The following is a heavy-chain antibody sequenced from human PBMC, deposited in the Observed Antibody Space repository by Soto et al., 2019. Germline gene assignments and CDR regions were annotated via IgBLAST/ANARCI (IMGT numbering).Heavy chain of an antibody. CDR3: ARYSSNWFQTEGMDV. CDR1: GGSISTYY. J-gene: IGHJ6*02. CDR2: IDTSGNT. D-gene: IGHD6-13*01. V-gene: IGHV4-4*07. Sequence: SETLSLTCTVSGGSISTYYWSWIRQPAGKGLEWIGRIDTSGNTNYNPSHKSRVTMSVDTSKKQFSLKLTSVTAADTVVYYCARYSSNWFQTEGMDVWGQGTTVTVSS.